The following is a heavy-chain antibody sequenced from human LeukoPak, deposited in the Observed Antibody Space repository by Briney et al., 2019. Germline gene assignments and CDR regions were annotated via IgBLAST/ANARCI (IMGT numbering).Heavy chain of an antibody. D-gene: IGHD3-3*01. CDR1: GYTFTSYG. V-gene: IGHV1-18*01. CDR3: ARGYDFWSGGYYYMDV. CDR2: FSAYNGNT. J-gene: IGHJ6*03. Sequence: ASVKVFCKASGYTFTSYGISWVRQAPGQGLEWMGWFSAYNGNTNYAQKLQGRVTMTTDTSTSTAYMELRSLRSDDTAVYYCARGYDFWSGGYYYMDVWGKGTTVTVSS.